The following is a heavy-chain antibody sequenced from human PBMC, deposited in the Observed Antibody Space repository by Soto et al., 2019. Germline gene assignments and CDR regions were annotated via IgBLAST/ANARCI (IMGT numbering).Heavy chain of an antibody. D-gene: IGHD6-19*01. CDR2: TRQDGGQS. Sequence: PRGVLRVSCEASVFTLSSYWMSLIRQAPGKGLEWVANTRQDGGQSYLVDSVQGRFTISRDNAKNSVYLQMNSLRAEDTAVYYCVRDGSTRWHFDSWGQGTMVTGSS. J-gene: IGHJ4*02. V-gene: IGHV3-7*01. CDR3: VRDGSTRWHFDS. CDR1: VFTLSSYW.